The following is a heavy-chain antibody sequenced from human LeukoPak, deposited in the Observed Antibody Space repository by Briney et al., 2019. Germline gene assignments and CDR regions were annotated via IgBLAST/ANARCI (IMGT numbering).Heavy chain of an antibody. CDR1: GFTFTDHA. CDR2: IGGSGTST. J-gene: IGHJ6*02. V-gene: IGHV3-23*01. CDR3: ARGRDYTMDA. Sequence: GGSLRLSCAASGFTFTDHAMSWVRQAPGKGLEWVSGIGGSGTSTYYADSVKGRFTISRDNSKNTLYLQMNSLRVEDTAVYYCARGRDYTMDAWGQGNTVTVSS. D-gene: IGHD4-11*01.